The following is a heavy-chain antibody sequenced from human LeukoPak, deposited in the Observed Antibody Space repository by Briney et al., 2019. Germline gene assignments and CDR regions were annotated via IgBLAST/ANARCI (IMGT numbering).Heavy chain of an antibody. Sequence: GGSLRLSCAASGFTFSSYGMHWVRQAPGKGLDWVAVISNDGSKKYYADSVKGRFTISRDNAKNSLYLQMNSLRAEDTALYHCARALYYDFWSGSPDDAFDIWGQGTMVTVSS. D-gene: IGHD3-3*01. J-gene: IGHJ3*02. CDR2: ISNDGSKK. V-gene: IGHV3-30*03. CDR1: GFTFSSYG. CDR3: ARALYYDFWSGSPDDAFDI.